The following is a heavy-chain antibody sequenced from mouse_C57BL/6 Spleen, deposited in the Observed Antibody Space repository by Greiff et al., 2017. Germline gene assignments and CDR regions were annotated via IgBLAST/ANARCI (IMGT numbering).Heavy chain of an antibody. CDR2: IYPNNGGT. Sequence: VQLQQSGTELVKPGASVKISCKASGYTFTDYYMNWVKQSHGKSLEWIGDIYPNNGGTSYNQKFKGKATLTVNKSTSPAYMEPRSLTSVDSAVYYGALEDPRLAYWGQGTLVTVSA. V-gene: IGHV1-26*01. J-gene: IGHJ3*01. CDR1: GYTFTDYY. CDR3: ALEDPRLAY.